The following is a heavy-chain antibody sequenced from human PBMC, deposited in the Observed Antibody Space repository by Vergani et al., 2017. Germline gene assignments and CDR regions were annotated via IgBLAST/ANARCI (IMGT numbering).Heavy chain of an antibody. D-gene: IGHD2-2*01. CDR2: IYYSRST. CDR1: GGSISSYY. CDR3: ARVLPAAPPLGYYYMDV. V-gene: IGHV4-59*01. J-gene: IGHJ6*03. Sequence: QVQLQESGPGLVKPSETLSLTCNVSGGSISSYYWSWIRQPPGKGLEWIGYIYYSRSTNYNPSHKSRVTISVDTSKNQFSLKLSSVTAADTAVYYCARVLPAAPPLGYYYMDVWGKGP.